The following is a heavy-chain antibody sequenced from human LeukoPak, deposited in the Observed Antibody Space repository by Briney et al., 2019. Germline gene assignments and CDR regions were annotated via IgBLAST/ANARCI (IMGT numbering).Heavy chain of an antibody. CDR2: IYYSGST. Sequence: SETLSLTCTVSGGSISSYYWSWIRQPPGKGLEWIGYIYYSGSTNYNPSLKSRVTISVDTSKNQFSLKLSSVTAADTAVYYCASLMGYYDILTGYYKGYYFDYWGQGTPVTVSS. CDR1: GGSISSYY. V-gene: IGHV4-59*01. D-gene: IGHD3-9*01. J-gene: IGHJ4*02. CDR3: ASLMGYYDILTGYYKGYYFDY.